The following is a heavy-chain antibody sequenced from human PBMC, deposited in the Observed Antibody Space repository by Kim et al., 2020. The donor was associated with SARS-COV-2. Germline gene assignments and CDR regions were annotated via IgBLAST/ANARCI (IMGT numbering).Heavy chain of an antibody. CDR2: IWYDGSNK. D-gene: IGHD6-6*01. J-gene: IGHJ5*02. CDR1: GFTFSSYG. Sequence: GGSLRLSCAASGFTFSSYGMHWVRQAPGKGLEWVAVIWYDGSNKYYADSVKGRFTISRDNSKNTLYLQMNSLRAEDTAVYYCARARGSSIAARNWFDPWGQGTLVTVSS. CDR3: ARARGSSIAARNWFDP. V-gene: IGHV3-33*01.